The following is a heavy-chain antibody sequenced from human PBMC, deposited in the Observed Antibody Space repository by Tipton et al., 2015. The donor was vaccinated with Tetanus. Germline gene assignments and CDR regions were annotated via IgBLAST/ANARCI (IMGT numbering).Heavy chain of an antibody. V-gene: IGHV4-34*01. CDR1: GGSFSGYY. J-gene: IGHJ6*03. D-gene: IGHD4-17*01. Sequence: TLSLTCAVYGGSFSGYYWSWIRQPPGKGLEWIGEINHSGSTNYNPSLKSRVTMSVDTSKNQFSLKLSSVTAADTAVYYCARRGGPGYGDHPNYYMDVWGKGTTVTVSS. CDR2: INHSGST. CDR3: ARRGGPGYGDHPNYYMDV.